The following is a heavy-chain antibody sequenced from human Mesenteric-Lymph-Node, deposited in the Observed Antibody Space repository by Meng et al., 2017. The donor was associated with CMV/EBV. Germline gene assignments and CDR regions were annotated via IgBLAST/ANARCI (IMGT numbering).Heavy chain of an antibody. Sequence: GGSLSLSCAASGLTLSSYSMNWVSHAPGNGLEWVSSISSSGSYISYADSVKGRFTISRDNAKNSLYLKMNSLRAEDTAVYYCARDQYSSSYYGMDVWGQGTTVTVSS. J-gene: IGHJ6*02. CDR1: GLTLSSYS. CDR3: ARDQYSSSYYGMDV. CDR2: ISSSGSYI. V-gene: IGHV3-21*01. D-gene: IGHD6-6*01.